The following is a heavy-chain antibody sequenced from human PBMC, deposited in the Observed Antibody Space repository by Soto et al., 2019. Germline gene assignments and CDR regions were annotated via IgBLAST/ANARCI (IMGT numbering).Heavy chain of an antibody. CDR2: ISSDGSK. CDR1: GFTVSSNY. J-gene: IGHJ4*02. CDR3: ARDVSSGWYYFDY. D-gene: IGHD6-19*01. Sequence: GGSLRLSCAASGFTVSSNYMSWVRQAPGKGPEWVSVISSDGSKYYADSVKVRFTISRDNSKNTLYLQMNGLRAEDTAVYFCARDVSSGWYYFDYWGQGTLVNVSS. V-gene: IGHV3-66*01.